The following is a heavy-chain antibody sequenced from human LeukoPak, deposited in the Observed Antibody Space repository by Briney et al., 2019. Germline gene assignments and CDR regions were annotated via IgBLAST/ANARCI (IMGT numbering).Heavy chain of an antibody. CDR3: VRYLGSTDY. J-gene: IGHJ4*02. Sequence: GGSLRLSCAASGFTFSASWMHWVRQTPGEGLVWVSRINGDGSATTYADSVKGRFTISRDNAKNALYLHTNSLRAEDTAVYYCVRYLGSTDYWGQGTLVTVSS. CDR1: GFTFSASW. CDR2: INGDGSAT. D-gene: IGHD3-16*01. V-gene: IGHV3-74*01.